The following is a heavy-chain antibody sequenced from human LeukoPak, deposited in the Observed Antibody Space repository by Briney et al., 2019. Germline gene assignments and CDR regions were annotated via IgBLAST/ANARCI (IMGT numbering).Heavy chain of an antibody. CDR3: ARGYCSGGSCYHGMDA. CDR1: GGTFSSYA. Sequence: GASVKVSCKASGGTFSSYAISWVRQAPGQGLEWMGGIIPIFGTANYAQKFQGRVTITADESTSTAYMELSSLRSEDTAVYYCARGYCSGGSCYHGMDAWGQGTTVTVSS. J-gene: IGHJ6*02. V-gene: IGHV1-69*13. CDR2: IIPIFGTA. D-gene: IGHD2-15*01.